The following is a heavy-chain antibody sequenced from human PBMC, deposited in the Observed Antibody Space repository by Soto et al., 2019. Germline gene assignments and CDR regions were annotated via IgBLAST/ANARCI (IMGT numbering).Heavy chain of an antibody. CDR1: GFTFSSYA. D-gene: IGHD6-13*01. Sequence: EVQLLESGGGLVQPGGSLRLSCAASGFTFSSYAMSWVRQAPGKGLEWVSAITGSGGSTYYADSVKGRFTISRDNSNNSMYLQMNSLNAESTAVSYGAKDGSGQQLDTFDHWGQGTLVTVSS. J-gene: IGHJ4*02. V-gene: IGHV3-23*01. CDR2: ITGSGGST. CDR3: AKDGSGQQLDTFDH.